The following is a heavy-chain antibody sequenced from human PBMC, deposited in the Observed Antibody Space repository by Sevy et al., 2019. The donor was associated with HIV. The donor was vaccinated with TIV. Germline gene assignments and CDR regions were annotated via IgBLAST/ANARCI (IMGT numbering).Heavy chain of an antibody. J-gene: IGHJ4*02. V-gene: IGHV3-11*04. CDR1: GFTFSDYY. CDR3: ARITGWGFDY. Sequence: GGSLRLSCAASGFTFSDYYMSWIRQAPGKGLEWISYISSSGSAIYYADSVKGRFTISRDKAKNSLYLQMNSLRAEDTDDYYCARITGWGFDYWGQGTLVTVSS. D-gene: IGHD3-16*01. CDR2: ISSSGSAI.